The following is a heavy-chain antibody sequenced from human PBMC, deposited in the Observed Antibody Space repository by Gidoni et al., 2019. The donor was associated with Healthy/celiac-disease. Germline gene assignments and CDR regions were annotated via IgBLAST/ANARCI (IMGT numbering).Heavy chain of an antibody. D-gene: IGHD6-6*01. J-gene: IGHJ6*02. V-gene: IGHV3-9*01. CDR3: AKDLLYSSSGYYYGMDV. CDR2: ISWNSGSI. CDR1: GFTFDDYA. Sequence: EVQLVESGGGLVQPGRSLRLSCAASGFTFDDYAMHWVRQAPGKGLEWVSGISWNSGSIGYADSVKGRFTISRDNAKNSLYLQMNSLRAEDTALYYCAKDLLYSSSGYYYGMDVWGQGTTVTVSS.